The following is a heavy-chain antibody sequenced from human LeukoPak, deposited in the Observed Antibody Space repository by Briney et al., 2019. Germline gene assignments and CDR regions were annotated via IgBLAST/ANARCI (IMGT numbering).Heavy chain of an antibody. D-gene: IGHD3-22*01. CDR1: GFTISNYE. V-gene: IGHV3-48*03. J-gene: IGHJ4*02. CDR2: ISSSGSAK. Sequence: GGSLRLSCAASGFTISNYEMNWVRQAPGKGLEWVSYISSSGSAKYYADSVKGRFTISRDNSKNTLYLQMNSLRAEDTAVYYCARGPYYYDSGKHFDYWGQGTLVTVSS. CDR3: ARGPYYYDSGKHFDY.